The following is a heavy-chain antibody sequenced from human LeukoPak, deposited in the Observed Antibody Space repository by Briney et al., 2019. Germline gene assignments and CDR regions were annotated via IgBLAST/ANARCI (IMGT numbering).Heavy chain of an antibody. CDR2: MNPNSGNT. CDR3: ARDPPVTYYYDSSGSGMDV. J-gene: IGHJ6*02. Sequence: ASVTVSCKASGYTFTSYDINWVRQATGQGLEWMGWMNPNSGNTGYAQKFQGRVTMTRNTSISTAYMELSSLRSEDTAVYYCARDPPVTYYYDSSGSGMDVWGQGTTVTVSS. CDR1: GYTFTSYD. V-gene: IGHV1-8*01. D-gene: IGHD3-22*01.